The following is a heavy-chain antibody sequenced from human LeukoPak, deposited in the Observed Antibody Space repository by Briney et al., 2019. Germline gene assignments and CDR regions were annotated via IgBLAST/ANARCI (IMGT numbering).Heavy chain of an antibody. D-gene: IGHD2-2*01. CDR3: ARYCSSTSCSYDY. CDR2: INPNSGGT. J-gene: IGHJ4*02. CDR1: GYTFTGYY. Sequence: ASVKVSCKASGYTFTGYYMHWVRQAPGQGLEWMGWINPNSGGTNYAQKFQGRVTMTRDTSISTAYMELSRLRSDDTAVYYCARYCSSTSCSYDYRGQGTLVTVSS. V-gene: IGHV1-2*02.